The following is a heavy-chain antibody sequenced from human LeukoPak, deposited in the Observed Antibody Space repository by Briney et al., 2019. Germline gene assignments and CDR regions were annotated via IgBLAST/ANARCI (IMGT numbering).Heavy chain of an antibody. CDR3: ASHSYYYDSSGYAFDI. V-gene: IGHV1-69*04. CDR1: GSTFSSYA. CDR2: IIPILGIA. D-gene: IGHD3-22*01. Sequence: ASVKVSCKASGSTFSSYAISWVRQAPGQGLEWMGRIIPILGIANYAQKFQGRVTITADKSTSTAYMELSSLRSEDTAVYYCASHSYYYDSSGYAFDIWGQGTMVTVSS. J-gene: IGHJ3*02.